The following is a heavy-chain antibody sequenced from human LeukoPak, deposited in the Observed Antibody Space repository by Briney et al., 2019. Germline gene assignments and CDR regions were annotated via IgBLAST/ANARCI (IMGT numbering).Heavy chain of an antibody. CDR1: GFAFSSYW. D-gene: IGHD2-15*01. J-gene: IGHJ3*02. CDR2: IKQDGSEK. CDR3: ARDLVVGDAFDI. V-gene: IGHV3-7*01. Sequence: GRSLRLSCAASGFAFSSYWMSWVRQAPGKGLEWVANIKQDGSEKYYVDSVKGRFTISRDNAKNSLYLQMNSLRAEDTAVYYCARDLVVGDAFDIWGQGTMVTVSS.